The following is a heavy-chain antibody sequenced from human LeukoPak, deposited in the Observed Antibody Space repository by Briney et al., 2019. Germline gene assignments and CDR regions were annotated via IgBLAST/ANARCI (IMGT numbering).Heavy chain of an antibody. CDR3: AKDMEMTTVTPIDY. Sequence: GGSLRLSCVATGFTFSSYAMSWVRRAPGKGLEWVSAISGSGGGTYYADSVKGRFTISRDNSKNTLYLQMNSLRAEDTAVYYCAKDMEMTTVTPIDYWGQGTLVTVSS. V-gene: IGHV3-23*01. D-gene: IGHD4-17*01. CDR2: ISGSGGGT. J-gene: IGHJ4*02. CDR1: GFTFSSYA.